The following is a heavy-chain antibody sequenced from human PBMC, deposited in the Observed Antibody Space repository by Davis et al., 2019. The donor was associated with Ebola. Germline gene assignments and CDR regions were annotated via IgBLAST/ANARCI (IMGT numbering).Heavy chain of an antibody. CDR3: ARVIYYYYGMDV. CDR2: ISGSGGST. J-gene: IGHJ6*02. V-gene: IGHV3-23*01. D-gene: IGHD2-21*01. Sequence: GESLKISCAASGFTFSSYAMSWVRQAPGKGLEWVSAISGSGGSTYYADSVKGRFTISRDNSKNTLYLQMNSLRAEDTAFYYCARVIYYYYGMDVWGQGTTVTVSS. CDR1: GFTFSSYA.